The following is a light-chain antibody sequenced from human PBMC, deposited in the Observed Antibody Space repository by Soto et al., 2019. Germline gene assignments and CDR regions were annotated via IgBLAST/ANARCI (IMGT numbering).Light chain of an antibody. V-gene: IGKV3D-11*03. J-gene: IGKJ5*01. CDR2: QTS. CDR1: QYINTR. CDR3: QQHGTSPIT. Sequence: EIVLTQSPATLSSFPCDRVTLSCRASQYINTRLAWYQHRPGQSPRLLIYQTSLRAAGIPARFSASGSGTDFTLTISDVQPEDFAVYYCQQHGTSPITFGQGTRLEIK.